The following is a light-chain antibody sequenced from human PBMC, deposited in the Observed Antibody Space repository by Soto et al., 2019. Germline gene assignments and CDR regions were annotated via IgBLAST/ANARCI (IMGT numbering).Light chain of an antibody. CDR3: QQTYSTPRT. Sequence: DIQMTQSPSSLSASVGDRVTITCRASQSISSYLNWYQQKPGKAPKLLIYDASSLQSGVPSRFSGSGSGTDFTLTISSLQPEDFATYFCQQTYSTPRTFGHGTKVEIK. V-gene: IGKV1-39*01. J-gene: IGKJ1*01. CDR2: DAS. CDR1: QSISSY.